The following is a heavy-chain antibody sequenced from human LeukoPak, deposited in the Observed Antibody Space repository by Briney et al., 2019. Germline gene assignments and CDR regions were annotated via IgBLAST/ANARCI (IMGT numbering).Heavy chain of an antibody. CDR3: ARCQYNSSPDF. Sequence: GGSLRLSCAASGFTFIDYSMSWIRQAPGKGLEWVSYISPTSDYTNYADSVKGRFTIFRDNAKNSLYLQMNSLRVEDTAVYYCARCQYNSSPDFLGQGTLVTVSS. CDR1: GFTFIDYS. D-gene: IGHD6-13*01. CDR2: ISPTSDYT. J-gene: IGHJ4*02. V-gene: IGHV3-11*03.